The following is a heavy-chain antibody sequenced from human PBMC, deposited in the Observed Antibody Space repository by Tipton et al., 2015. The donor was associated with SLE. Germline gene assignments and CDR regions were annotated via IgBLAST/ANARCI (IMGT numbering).Heavy chain of an antibody. CDR3: ARASHANHFDY. Sequence: SLRLSCAASGFTFSSYWMSWVRQAPGKGLEWVANIKQDGSEKYYVDSVKGRFTISRDNAKNSPYLQMNSLRAEDTAVYYCARASHANHFDYWGQGTLVTVSS. CDR2: IKQDGSEK. CDR1: GFTFSSYW. V-gene: IGHV3-7*04. J-gene: IGHJ4*02.